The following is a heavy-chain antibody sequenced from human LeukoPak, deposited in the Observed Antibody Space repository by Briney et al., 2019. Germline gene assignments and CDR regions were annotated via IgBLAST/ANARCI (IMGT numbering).Heavy chain of an antibody. V-gene: IGHV6-1*01. CDR3: ARGYCSSTSCYDYYYGMDV. D-gene: IGHD2-2*01. J-gene: IGHJ6*02. Sequence: SQTLSLTCALSGDSVSSNSAAWNWIRQSPSRGLEWLGRTYYRSKWYNDYAVSVKSRITINPDTSKNQFSLQLNSVTPEDTAVYYCARGYCSSTSCYDYYYGMDVWGQGTTVTVSS. CDR1: GDSVSSNSAA. CDR2: TYYRSKWYN.